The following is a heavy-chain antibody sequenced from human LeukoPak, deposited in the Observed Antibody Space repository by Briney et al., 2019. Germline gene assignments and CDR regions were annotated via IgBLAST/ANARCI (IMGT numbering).Heavy chain of an antibody. CDR2: IDPSDSYT. D-gene: IGHD2-2*01. J-gene: IGHJ4*02. CDR1: GYSFTSYW. V-gene: IGHV5-10-1*01. Sequence: PGESLKISCKGSGYSFTSYWISWVRQMPGKGLEWMGRIDPSDSYTNYSPPFQGHVTISADKSISTAYLQWSSLKASDTAMYYCARPNGVGPAAQYYFDYWGQGTLVTVSS. CDR3: ARPNGVGPAAQYYFDY.